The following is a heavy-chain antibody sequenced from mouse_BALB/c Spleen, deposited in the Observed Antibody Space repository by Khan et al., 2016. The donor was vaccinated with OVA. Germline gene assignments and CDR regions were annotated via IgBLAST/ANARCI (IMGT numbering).Heavy chain of an antibody. D-gene: IGHD1-1*01. CDR3: ARAFYYGAWFAY. CDR2: IWAGGST. CDR1: GFSLTSYG. Sequence: VQLQESGPGLVAPSQTLSITCTVSGFSLTSYGVHWVRQPPGKGLEWLGVIWAGGSTNHNSALMSRLSISTDNSTSQVFLKMNSLQTDDTAMYYCARAFYYGAWFAYWGQGTLVTVSA. V-gene: IGHV2-9*02. J-gene: IGHJ3*01.